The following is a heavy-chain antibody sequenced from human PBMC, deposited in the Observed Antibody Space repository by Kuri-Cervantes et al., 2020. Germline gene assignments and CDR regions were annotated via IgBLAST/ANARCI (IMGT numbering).Heavy chain of an antibody. Sequence: GGSLRLSCAASGFTFSSYAMHWVRQAPGKGLEWVAVISYDGSNKYYADSVKGRFTISRDNSKNTLYLQMNSLRAEDTAVYYCARHVYYGDYELDYWGQGTLVTVSS. J-gene: IGHJ4*02. CDR3: ARHVYYGDYELDY. V-gene: IGHV3-30-3*01. D-gene: IGHD4-17*01. CDR2: ISYDGSNK. CDR1: GFTFSSYA.